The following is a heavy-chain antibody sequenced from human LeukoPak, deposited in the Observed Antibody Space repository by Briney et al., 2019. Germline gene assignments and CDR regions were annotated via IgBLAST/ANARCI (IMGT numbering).Heavy chain of an antibody. CDR1: GFTFNNYA. CDR2: ISSSGGGT. V-gene: IGHV3-23*01. CDR3: AKAPQGKSGYALPAN. Sequence: PGGSLRLSCAASGFTFNNYAVNWVRQAPGKGLEWVSAISSSGGGTYYADSVKGRFTISRDNFKNTLYLQMNSLRVEDTAIYYCAKAPQGKSGYALPANWGQGTLVTVSS. J-gene: IGHJ4*02. D-gene: IGHD5-12*01.